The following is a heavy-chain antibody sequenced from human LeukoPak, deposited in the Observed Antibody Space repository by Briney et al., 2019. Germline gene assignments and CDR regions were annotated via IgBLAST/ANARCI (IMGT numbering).Heavy chain of an antibody. Sequence: RTSETLSLTCTVSGGSISSSGYYWGWIRQPPGKGLEWIGRIYTSGSTNYNPSLKSRVTISVDTSKNQFSLKLSSVTAADTAVYYCARDLTMIVVPNAFDIWGQGTMVTVSS. CDR1: GGSISSSGYY. CDR2: IYTSGST. CDR3: ARDLTMIVVPNAFDI. V-gene: IGHV4-39*07. J-gene: IGHJ3*02. D-gene: IGHD3-22*01.